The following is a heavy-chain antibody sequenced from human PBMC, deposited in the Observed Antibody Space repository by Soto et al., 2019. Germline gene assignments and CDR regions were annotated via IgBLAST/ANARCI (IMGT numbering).Heavy chain of an antibody. CDR3: TTLGYCSGGSCYYYYYGMDV. Sequence: EVQLVESGGGLVQPGGSLKLSCAASGFTFSGSAMHWVRQASGKGPEWVGRIRSKANSYATAYAASVKGRFTISRDDSKNTAYLQMNSLKTEDTAVYYCTTLGYCSGGSCYYYYYGMDVW. V-gene: IGHV3-73*02. J-gene: IGHJ6*01. D-gene: IGHD2-15*01. CDR2: IRSKANSYAT. CDR1: GFTFSGSA.